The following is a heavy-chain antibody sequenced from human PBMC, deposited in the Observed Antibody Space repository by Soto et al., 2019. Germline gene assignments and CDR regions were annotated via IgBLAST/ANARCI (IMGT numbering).Heavy chain of an antibody. CDR2: IYNGEST. Sequence: EVQLVESGGGLIQPGGSLRLSCAASGFTVNSDYMNWIRQTPGKGLEWVAFIYNGESTHYADSVKGRFTISRDRSKNTLYLQMNSLRIEDTAVYYCARDGRGLGKLSLFEYWGQGTLVTGSS. CDR1: GFTVNSDY. V-gene: IGHV3-53*01. D-gene: IGHD3-16*01. J-gene: IGHJ4*02. CDR3: ARDGRGLGKLSLFEY.